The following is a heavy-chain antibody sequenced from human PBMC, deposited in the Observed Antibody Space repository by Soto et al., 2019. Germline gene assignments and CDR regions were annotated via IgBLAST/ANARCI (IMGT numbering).Heavy chain of an antibody. D-gene: IGHD3-3*01. V-gene: IGHV3-23*01. J-gene: IGHJ4*02. CDR2: ISGSGGST. CDR1: GFTFSSYA. Sequence: PGGSLRLSCAASGFTFSSYAMSWVRQAPGKGLEWVSAISGSGGSTYYADYVKGRFTISRDNSKNTLYQQINSLRAEDTAVYYCAKARAQYYDFWSGYPVDYWGQGT. CDR3: AKARAQYYDFWSGYPVDY.